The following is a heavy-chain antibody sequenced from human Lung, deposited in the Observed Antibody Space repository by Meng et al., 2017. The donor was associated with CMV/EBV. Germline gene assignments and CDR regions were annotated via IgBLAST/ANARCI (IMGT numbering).Heavy chain of an antibody. CDR2: ISAYNANT. CDR3: ASGTPGRSYCDY. J-gene: IGHJ4*02. V-gene: IGHV1-18*01. Sequence: QVQLVQSGAEVKKPGASVKVSCKASGYTFASFGVNWVRQAPGQGLEWMGWISAYNANTNYAQNLQGRVTMTTDTSTSTVYMEVRSLTSDDTAVYYCASGTPGRSYCDYWGQGTLVTVSS. D-gene: IGHD2-15*01. CDR1: GYTFASFG.